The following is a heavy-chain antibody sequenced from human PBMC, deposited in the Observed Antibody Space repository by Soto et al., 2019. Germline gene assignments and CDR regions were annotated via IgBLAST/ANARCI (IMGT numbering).Heavy chain of an antibody. D-gene: IGHD2-21*02. CDR2: IDPSDSYT. CDR3: ARRHLYCGGNCYSGFDY. J-gene: IGHJ4*02. Sequence: EVQLVQSGAEVKKPGESLRISCKGSGYSFTSYWISWVRQMPGKGLEWMGRIDPSDSYTNYSPSFQGHVTISADKSISTAYLQWSSLKASDTAMYYCARRHLYCGGNCYSGFDYWGQGTLVTVSS. CDR1: GYSFTSYW. V-gene: IGHV5-10-1*03.